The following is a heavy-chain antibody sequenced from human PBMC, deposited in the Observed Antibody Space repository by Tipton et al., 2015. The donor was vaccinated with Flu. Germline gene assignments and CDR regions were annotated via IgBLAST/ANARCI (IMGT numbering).Heavy chain of an antibody. CDR1: GYTFSSYA. V-gene: IGHV3-23*01. CDR2: INHSGRTT. Sequence: SLRLSCAASGYTFSSYAMSWVRQAPGKGLECVAAINHSGRTTHYADSVKGRFTISRDNSKSTMYLQMNSLRVEDTAIYYCAKDEGGHWGQGTQVTVSS. J-gene: IGHJ4*02. CDR3: AKDEGGH.